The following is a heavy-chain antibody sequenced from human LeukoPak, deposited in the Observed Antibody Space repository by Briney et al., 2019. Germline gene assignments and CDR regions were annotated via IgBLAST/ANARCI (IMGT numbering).Heavy chain of an antibody. D-gene: IGHD2-15*01. CDR3: ARLYCSGGSCYYLDY. CDR2: IYFSGST. CDR1: GGSISSYY. V-gene: IGHV4-59*01. J-gene: IGHJ4*02. Sequence: ETQSLTCTVSGGSISSYYWSWIRQPPGKGLEWIGYIYFSGSTNYNPSLKSRLTISVDTSKNQFSLRLSSVTAADTAVYYCARLYCSGGSCYYLDYWGQGTLVTVSS.